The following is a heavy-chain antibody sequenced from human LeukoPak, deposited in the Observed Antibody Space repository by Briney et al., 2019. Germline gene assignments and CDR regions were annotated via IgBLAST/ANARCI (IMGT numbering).Heavy chain of an antibody. CDR2: INHSGST. Sequence: PSETLSLTCTVSGGSIRSSYYYWGWIRQPPGKGLEWIGEINHSGSTNYNPSLKSRVTISVDTSKNQFSLKLSSVTAADTAVYYCAREHGSYDAFDIWGQGTMVTVSS. J-gene: IGHJ3*02. CDR3: AREHGSYDAFDI. V-gene: IGHV4-39*07. D-gene: IGHD1-26*01. CDR1: GGSIRSSYYY.